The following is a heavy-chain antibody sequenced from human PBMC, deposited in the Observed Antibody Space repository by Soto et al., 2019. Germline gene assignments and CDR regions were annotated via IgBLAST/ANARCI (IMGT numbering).Heavy chain of an antibody. CDR3: ARVPRGHYYDGSGYSHFDY. D-gene: IGHD3-22*01. J-gene: IGHJ4*02. Sequence: SETLSLTCTVSGDSIRSLYWSWIRQPPGKGLEWIGYIYYTGSTNYNPSLMSRVTISVDTSKNQFSLKLNSVTAADTAVYYCARVPRGHYYDGSGYSHFDYWGQGTLVTV. CDR1: GDSIRSLY. CDR2: IYYTGST. V-gene: IGHV4-59*11.